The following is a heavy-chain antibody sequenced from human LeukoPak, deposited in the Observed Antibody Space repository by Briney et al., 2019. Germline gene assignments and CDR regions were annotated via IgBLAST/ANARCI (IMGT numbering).Heavy chain of an antibody. CDR1: GYSFTSYW. CDR2: IDPSDSYT. Sequence: GESPKISCKGSGYSFTSYWINWVRQMAGKGLEWMGRIDPSDSYTNYSPSFQGHVTISADKSINTAYLQWSSLKASDTAMYYCARVPRGANSMVATSPPFDYWGQGTLVTVSS. V-gene: IGHV5-10-1*01. J-gene: IGHJ4*02. CDR3: ARVPRGANSMVATSPPFDY. D-gene: IGHD5-12*01.